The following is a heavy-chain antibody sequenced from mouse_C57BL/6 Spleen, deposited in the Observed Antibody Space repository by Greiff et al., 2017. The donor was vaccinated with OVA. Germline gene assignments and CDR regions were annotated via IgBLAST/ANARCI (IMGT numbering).Heavy chain of an antibody. J-gene: IGHJ2*01. V-gene: IGHV1-22*01. D-gene: IGHD1-1*01. CDR3: ARSPITTVVARFVD. Sequence: DVQLQESGPELVKPGASVKMSCKASGYTFTDYNMHWVKQSHGKSLEWIGYINPNNGGTSYNQKFKGKATLTVNKSSSTAYMELRSLTSEDSAVYYCARSPITTVVARFVDWGQGTTLTVSS. CDR1: GYTFTDYN. CDR2: INPNNGGT.